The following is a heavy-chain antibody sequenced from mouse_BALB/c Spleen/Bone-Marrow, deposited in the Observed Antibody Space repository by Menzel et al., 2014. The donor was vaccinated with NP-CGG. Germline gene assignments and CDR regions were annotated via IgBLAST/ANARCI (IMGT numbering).Heavy chain of an antibody. CDR2: ILPGSGST. V-gene: IGHV1-9*01. CDR1: GYTFSSYW. D-gene: IGHD1-1*01. Sequence: VQLQESGAELMKPGASVKISCKATGYTFSSYWIEWVKQRPGRGLEWIGEILPGSGSTNYNEKFKGKATFTADTSSNTAYMQLSSLTSEDSAVYYCAREDGLWYFDVWGAGTTVTVSS. CDR3: AREDGLWYFDV. J-gene: IGHJ1*01.